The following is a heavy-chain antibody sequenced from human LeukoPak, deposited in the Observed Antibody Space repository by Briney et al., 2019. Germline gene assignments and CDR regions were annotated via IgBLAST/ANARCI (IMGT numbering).Heavy chain of an antibody. D-gene: IGHD1-26*01. V-gene: IGHV4-38-2*01. J-gene: IGHJ4*01. CDR2: LYHSGST. Sequence: SETLSLTCAVSGYSISSGYYWGWIRQPPGKGLDWIGSLYHSGSTYYNPSLKSRVTISIDTSKNQFSLKLSSVTAPDTAVYYCAGNRGTYQPYYFDFWGQGTLVTVSP. CDR3: AGNRGTYQPYYFDF. CDR1: GYSISSGYY.